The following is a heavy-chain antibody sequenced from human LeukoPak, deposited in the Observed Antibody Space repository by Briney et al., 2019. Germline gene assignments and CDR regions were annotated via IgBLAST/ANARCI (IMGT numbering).Heavy chain of an antibody. CDR2: IYPGGSET. Sequence: LGESLKISCKGLGYDFSTYWNAWVRQRPGKGLEWMGIIYPGGSETRYDPSFQGQVTISADESITTAYLQWSSLKASDTAMYYCARLRWPRGGRSSFDYWGQGALVTVSS. D-gene: IGHD3-10*01. J-gene: IGHJ4*02. CDR3: ARLRWPRGGRSSFDY. CDR1: GYDFSTYW. V-gene: IGHV5-51*01.